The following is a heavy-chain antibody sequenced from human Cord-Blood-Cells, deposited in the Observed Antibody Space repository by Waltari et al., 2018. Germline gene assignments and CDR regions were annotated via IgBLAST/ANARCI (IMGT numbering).Heavy chain of an antibody. J-gene: IGHJ5*02. D-gene: IGHD3-10*01. Sequence: QLQLQESGPGLVKPSETLSLTCTVSGGSISSSSYYWGWIRQPPGKGLEWIGSIYYSGSTSYNPSLKSRVTISVDTSKNQFALKLSSVTDAYTAVYYCARVGGSGSYYNWFDPWGQGTLVTVSS. CDR3: ARVGGSGSYYNWFDP. CDR1: GGSISSSSYY. CDR2: IYYSGST. V-gene: IGHV4-39*01.